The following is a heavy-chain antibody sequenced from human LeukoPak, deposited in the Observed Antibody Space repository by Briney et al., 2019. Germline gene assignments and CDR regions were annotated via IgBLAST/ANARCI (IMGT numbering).Heavy chain of an antibody. Sequence: GGSLRLSCAASGFTFSSYSMTWVRQAPGKGLEWVSSISSSSSYIYYADSVKGRFTISRDNAKNSLYLQMNSLRAEDTAVYYCARGPSSHFFDYWGQGTLATVSS. J-gene: IGHJ4*02. D-gene: IGHD6-13*01. V-gene: IGHV3-21*01. CDR2: ISSSSSYI. CDR3: ARGPSSHFFDY. CDR1: GFTFSSYS.